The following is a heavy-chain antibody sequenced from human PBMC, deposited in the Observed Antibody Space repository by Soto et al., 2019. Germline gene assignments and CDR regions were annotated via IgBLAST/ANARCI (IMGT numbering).Heavy chain of an antibody. V-gene: IGHV5-51*01. Sequence: GESLKISCKGSGYSFTSYWIGWVRQMPGKGLEWMGIIYPGDSDTRYSPSFQGQVTISADKSISTAYLQWSSLKASDTAMYYCARHYCSSTSCYEGYYYYGMDVCGQGTTVTVSS. CDR1: GYSFTSYW. CDR2: IYPGDSDT. CDR3: ARHYCSSTSCYEGYYYYGMDV. D-gene: IGHD2-2*01. J-gene: IGHJ6*02.